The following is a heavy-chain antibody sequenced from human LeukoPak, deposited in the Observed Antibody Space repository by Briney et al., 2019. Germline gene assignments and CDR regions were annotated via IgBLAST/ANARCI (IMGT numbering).Heavy chain of an antibody. CDR3: ARGLLNRPHIAAAGPNAFDI. CDR1: GFTFDDYA. V-gene: IGHV3-9*01. CDR2: ISWNSGSI. D-gene: IGHD6-13*01. J-gene: IGHJ3*02. Sequence: PGRSLRLSCAASGFTFDDYAMHWVRQAPGKGLEWVSGISWNSGSIGYADSVKGRFTISRDNSKNTLYLQMNSLRAEDTAVYYCARGLLNRPHIAAAGPNAFDIWGQGTMVTVSS.